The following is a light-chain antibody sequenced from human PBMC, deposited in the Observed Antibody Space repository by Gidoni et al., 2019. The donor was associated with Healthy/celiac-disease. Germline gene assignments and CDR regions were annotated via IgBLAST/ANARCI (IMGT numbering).Light chain of an antibody. CDR2: EVS. Sequence: QSALTQPPSASGAPGQSVTISCTGTSSDVGGYNYVSWYQQHQGNAPKLMIYEVSKRPSGVPDRFSGSKSGNTASLTVSGLQAEDEADYYCSSYAGSNNYVFGTGTKVTVL. CDR3: SSYAGSNNYV. CDR1: SSDVGGYNY. V-gene: IGLV2-8*01. J-gene: IGLJ1*01.